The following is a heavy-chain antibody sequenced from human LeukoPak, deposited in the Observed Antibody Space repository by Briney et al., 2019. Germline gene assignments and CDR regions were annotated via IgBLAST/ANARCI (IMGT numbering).Heavy chain of an antibody. D-gene: IGHD2-2*01. Sequence: SETLSLTCTVYGGSFSGYYWSWIRQPPGKGLEWIGEINHSGSTNYNPSLKSRVTISVDTSKNQFSLKLSSVTAADTAVYYCARGIRDIVVVPAANPFDYWGQGTLVTVSS. CDR1: GGSFSGYY. J-gene: IGHJ4*02. CDR3: ARGIRDIVVVPAANPFDY. V-gene: IGHV4-34*01. CDR2: INHSGST.